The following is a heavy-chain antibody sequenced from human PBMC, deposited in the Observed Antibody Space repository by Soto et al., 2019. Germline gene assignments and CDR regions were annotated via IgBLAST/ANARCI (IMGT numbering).Heavy chain of an antibody. V-gene: IGHV3-48*02. CDR3: ARVCLWGPGSSWCGDAFDI. Sequence: GGSLRLSCAASGFTFSSYSMNWVRQAPGKGLEWVSYISSSSSTIYYADSVKGRFTISRDNAKNSLYLQMNSLRDEDTAVYYCARVCLWGPGSSWCGDAFDIWGQGTMVTVSS. CDR2: ISSSSSTI. J-gene: IGHJ3*02. D-gene: IGHD6-13*01. CDR1: GFTFSSYS.